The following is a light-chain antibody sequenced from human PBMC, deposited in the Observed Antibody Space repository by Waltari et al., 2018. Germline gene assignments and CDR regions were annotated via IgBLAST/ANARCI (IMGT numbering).Light chain of an antibody. J-gene: IGKJ4*01. CDR3: QNYNAAPLT. V-gene: IGKV1-27*01. Sequence: DMQMTQSPSSLSASVGDRVTITCRASQGISTYLAWYQQKPGKVPKLLIFAASTLQSGVPSRVSGSGSGTDFTLTISSLQPEDVATYYCQNYNAAPLTFGGGTKVEIQ. CDR1: QGISTY. CDR2: AAS.